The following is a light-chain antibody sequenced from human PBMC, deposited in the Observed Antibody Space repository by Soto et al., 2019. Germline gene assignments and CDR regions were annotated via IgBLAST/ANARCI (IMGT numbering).Light chain of an antibody. V-gene: IGLV2-14*01. Sequence: QSVLTQPASVSGSPGQSITISCTGTSSDVGGYNYVSWFQQHPGKAPKLLIYEVNNLPSGVSDRFSGSKSDNTASLTISGLQAGDEADYYCSSYTSRSTQVFGTGTKLTVL. CDR1: SSDVGGYNY. CDR3: SSYTSRSTQV. J-gene: IGLJ1*01. CDR2: EVN.